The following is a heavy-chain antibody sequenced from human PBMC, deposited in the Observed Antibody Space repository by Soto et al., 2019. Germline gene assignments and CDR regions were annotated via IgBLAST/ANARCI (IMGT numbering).Heavy chain of an antibody. CDR2: IYWDDDK. D-gene: IGHD3-10*01. CDR1: GFSLNTTGVG. V-gene: IGHV2-5*02. J-gene: IGHJ5*02. Sequence: QITLKESGPTLVKPTQPLTLTCTLSGFSLNTTGVGVGWIRQPPGKALEWLALIYWDDDKRYRPSLKSRLTITKDTSKNQVVLTMTNMDPVDTATYYCAHSPDGSGFDNWFDPWGQGTLVTVSS. CDR3: AHSPDGSGFDNWFDP.